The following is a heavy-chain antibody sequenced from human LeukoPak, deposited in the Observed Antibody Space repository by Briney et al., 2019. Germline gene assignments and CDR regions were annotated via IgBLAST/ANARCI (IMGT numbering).Heavy chain of an antibody. V-gene: IGHV3-21*01. CDR2: ISSSSSYI. CDR3: ARGTAQEVLEWLLWKDGMDV. J-gene: IGHJ6*02. D-gene: IGHD3-3*01. Sequence: PGGSLRLSCAASGFTFSSYSMNWVRQAPGKGLEWVSSISSSSSYIYYADSVKGRFTISRDNAKNSLYLQMNSLRAEDTAVYYCARGTAQEVLEWLLWKDGMDVWGQGTAVTVSS. CDR1: GFTFSSYS.